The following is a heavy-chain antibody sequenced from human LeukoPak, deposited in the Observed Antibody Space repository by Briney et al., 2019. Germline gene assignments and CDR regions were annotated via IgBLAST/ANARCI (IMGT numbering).Heavy chain of an antibody. CDR1: GFTFSSYW. Sequence: PGGSLRLSCAASGFTFSSYWMSWVRQAPGKGLEWVANIKQDGSEKYYVDSVKGRFTISRDNAENSLYLQMNSLRAEDTAVYFCARSYDFWSGHHYYFDYWGQGTLVTVSS. V-gene: IGHV3-7*01. CDR2: IKQDGSEK. D-gene: IGHD3-3*01. CDR3: ARSYDFWSGHHYYFDY. J-gene: IGHJ4*02.